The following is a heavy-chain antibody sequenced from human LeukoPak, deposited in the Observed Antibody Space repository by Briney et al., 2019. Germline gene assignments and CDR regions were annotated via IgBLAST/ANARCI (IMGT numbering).Heavy chain of an antibody. V-gene: IGHV4-34*01. J-gene: IGHJ4*02. CDR3: ARESCGGDCPAFFDY. CDR2: INRRGIT. Sequence: PSETLSLTCTVSGGSFSGYHRSWIRQPPGKGLEWIGEINRRGITTYNPSLKSRVTISLDTSKNQFSLKLSSVTAADTAVYYCARESCGGDCPAFFDYWGQGTLVTVSS. CDR1: GGSFSGYH. D-gene: IGHD2-21*02.